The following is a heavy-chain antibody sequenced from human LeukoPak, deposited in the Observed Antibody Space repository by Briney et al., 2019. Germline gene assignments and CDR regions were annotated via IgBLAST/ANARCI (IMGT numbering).Heavy chain of an antibody. Sequence: SETLSLTCTVSGGSISSYYWSWIRQPPGKGLEWIGYIYYSGSTNYNPSLESRVTISVDTSKNQLSLKLSSVTAADTAVYYCARERARYGDFAYWGQGTLVTVSS. V-gene: IGHV4-59*01. CDR2: IYYSGST. J-gene: IGHJ4*02. D-gene: IGHD4-17*01. CDR3: ARERARYGDFAY. CDR1: GGSISSYY.